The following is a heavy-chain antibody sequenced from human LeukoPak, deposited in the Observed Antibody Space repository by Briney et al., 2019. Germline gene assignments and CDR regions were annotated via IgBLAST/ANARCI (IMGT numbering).Heavy chain of an antibody. D-gene: IGHD2-15*01. Sequence: GGSLRLSCAASGFTFSSYSMNWVRQAPGKGLEWVSSISSSSSFIYYADSVKGRFTISRDNAKNSLYLQMNSLRAEDTAVYYCARDPGYCSGGSCQYYYYYYMDVWGKGTTVTVSS. CDR2: ISSSSSFI. V-gene: IGHV3-21*01. CDR3: ARDPGYCSGGSCQYYYYYYMDV. J-gene: IGHJ6*03. CDR1: GFTFSSYS.